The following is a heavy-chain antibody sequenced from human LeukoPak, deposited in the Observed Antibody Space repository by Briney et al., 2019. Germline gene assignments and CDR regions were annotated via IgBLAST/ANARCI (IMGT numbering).Heavy chain of an antibody. J-gene: IGHJ6*03. CDR2: ISSSGTI. D-gene: IGHD3-10*01. CDR3: SRHDDGAGTYYFSYYMDV. V-gene: IGHV3-48*03. Sequence: PGGSLRLSCAASGFNFISYEMNWVRQAPGKGLEWISYISSSGTIYYAESVKGRFTISRDDGKSELYLQMNSLRAEDTATYFCSRHDDGAGTYYFSYYMDVWGRGTTVTVSS. CDR1: GFNFISYE.